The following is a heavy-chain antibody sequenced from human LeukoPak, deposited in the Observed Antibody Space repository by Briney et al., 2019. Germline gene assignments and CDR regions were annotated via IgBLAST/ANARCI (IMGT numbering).Heavy chain of an antibody. J-gene: IGHJ5*02. Sequence: SETLSLTCPVSGDSIGIYYWSWIRQPPGKGLEWIAFISYSGSTNYNPSLKSRASISLDTSKNLCSLRLSSVTAADTAVYYCARRAIYSGGYSFWFDPWGLGTLVTVSS. D-gene: IGHD1-26*01. V-gene: IGHV4-59*08. CDR3: ARRAIYSGGYSFWFDP. CDR2: ISYSGST. CDR1: GDSIGIYY.